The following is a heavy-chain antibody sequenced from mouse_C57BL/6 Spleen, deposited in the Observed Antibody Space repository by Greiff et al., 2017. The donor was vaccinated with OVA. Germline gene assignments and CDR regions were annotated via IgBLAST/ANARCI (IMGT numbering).Heavy chain of an antibody. V-gene: IGHV1-82*01. D-gene: IGHD4-1*01. CDR2: IYPGDGDT. CDR1: GYAFSSSW. J-gene: IGHJ4*01. Sequence: VHLVESGPELVKPGASVKISCKASGYAFSSSWMNWVKQRPGKGLEWIGRIYPGDGDTNYNGKFKGKATLTADKSSSTAYMQLSSLTSEDSAVYFCARMGRPYAMDYWGQGTSVTVSS. CDR3: ARMGRPYAMDY.